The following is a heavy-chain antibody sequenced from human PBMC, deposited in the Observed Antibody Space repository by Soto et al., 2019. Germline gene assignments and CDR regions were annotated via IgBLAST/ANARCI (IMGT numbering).Heavy chain of an antibody. D-gene: IGHD2-2*01. J-gene: IGHJ4*01. Sequence: QVLLVDSGGGVVQPGRSLRLSCAASGFTFSSYAMNWVRQAPGKGLEWVALISHDGTNKYYADSVRGRFTISRDSSPNTLSLQMNSLRAADTAVYYCGRCTSNSCHVGSDYWGHGTLVTVSS. CDR1: GFTFSSYA. CDR2: ISHDGTNK. CDR3: GRCTSNSCHVGSDY. V-gene: IGHV3-30-3*01.